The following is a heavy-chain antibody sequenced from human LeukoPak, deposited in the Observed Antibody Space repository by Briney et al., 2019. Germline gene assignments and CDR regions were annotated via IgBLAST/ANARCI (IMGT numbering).Heavy chain of an antibody. CDR2: IRGDGSST. D-gene: IGHD6-19*01. V-gene: IGHV3-74*01. J-gene: IGHJ4*02. CDR3: ARRIVVVGTYYFDY. CDR1: GLTFSSDW. Sequence: GGYLRLYREASGLTFSSDWMHWGRQTPGEGLVWVSRIRGDGSSTSYADSVKGRFTISRDNAKNTLYLQMNSLRAEDTAVYYCARRIVVVGTYYFDYWGQGTLVTVSS.